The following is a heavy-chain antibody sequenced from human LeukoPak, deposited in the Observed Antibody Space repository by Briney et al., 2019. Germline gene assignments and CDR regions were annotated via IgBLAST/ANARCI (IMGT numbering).Heavy chain of an antibody. D-gene: IGHD1-20*01. CDR3: ARVERWRGNWNPPIDFDY. Sequence: PSQTLSLTCTVSGGSISSGDYYWSWIRQPPGKGLEWIGYIYYSGSTYYNPSLKSRLTMSVDTSKNQFSLKLSSVTAADTAVYYCARVERWRGNWNPPIDFDYWGQGTLVTVSS. CDR2: IYYSGST. V-gene: IGHV4-30-4*08. CDR1: GGSISSGDYY. J-gene: IGHJ4*02.